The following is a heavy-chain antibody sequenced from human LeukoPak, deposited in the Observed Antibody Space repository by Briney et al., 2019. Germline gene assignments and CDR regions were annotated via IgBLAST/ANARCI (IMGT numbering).Heavy chain of an antibody. CDR1: GGSISSGGYY. CDR2: IYYSGST. J-gene: IGHJ4*02. Sequence: PSETLSLTCTVSGGSISSGGYYWSWIRQFPGKGLEWIGYIYYSGSTYYNPSLKSRVTISVDTSKNQVSLKLSSVTAAHTAVYYCARGQRGRIYDILTGYLYYFDYWGQGTLVTVSS. CDR3: ARGQRGRIYDILTGYLYYFDY. D-gene: IGHD3-9*01. V-gene: IGHV4-31*03.